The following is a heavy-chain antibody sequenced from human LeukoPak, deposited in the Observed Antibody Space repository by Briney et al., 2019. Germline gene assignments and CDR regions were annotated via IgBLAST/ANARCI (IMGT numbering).Heavy chain of an antibody. CDR1: GGTFSSYA. Sequence: SVKVSCKASGGTFSSYAISWVRQAPGQGLEWMGGIIPIFGTANYAQKFQGRVTMTRNTSISTAYMELSSLRSEDTAVYYCARDPDSYGSGTSSGSYWGQGTLVTVSS. CDR2: IIPIFGTA. V-gene: IGHV1-69*05. D-gene: IGHD3-10*01. CDR3: ARDPDSYGSGTSSGSY. J-gene: IGHJ4*02.